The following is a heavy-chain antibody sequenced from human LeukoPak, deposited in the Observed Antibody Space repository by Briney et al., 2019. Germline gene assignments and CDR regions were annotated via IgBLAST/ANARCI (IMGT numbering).Heavy chain of an antibody. V-gene: IGHV3-23*01. CDR2: ISGSGGST. J-gene: IGHJ4*02. CDR3: AKDHRLRYFDWLFDY. Sequence: GGSLRLSCAASRFTFSSYSMNWVRQAPGKGLEWVSAISGSGGSTYYADSVKGRFTISRDNSKSTLYLQMNSLRAEDTAVYYCAKDHRLRYFDWLFDYWGQGTLVTVSS. D-gene: IGHD3-9*01. CDR1: RFTFSSYS.